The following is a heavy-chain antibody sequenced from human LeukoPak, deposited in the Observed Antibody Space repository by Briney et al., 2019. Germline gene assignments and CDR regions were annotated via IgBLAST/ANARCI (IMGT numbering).Heavy chain of an antibody. V-gene: IGHV3-21*05. CDR2: ISGSGTDI. Sequence: PGGSLRLSCGASGFTFSGYSMNWVRQAPGKGLECLSYISGSGTDINYADSVRGRFTISRDNAKNLLYLQMNDLRVEDTAVYYCARTARHLDYWGQGTLVTVSS. D-gene: IGHD5-18*01. CDR3: ARTARHLDY. CDR1: GFTFSGYS. J-gene: IGHJ4*02.